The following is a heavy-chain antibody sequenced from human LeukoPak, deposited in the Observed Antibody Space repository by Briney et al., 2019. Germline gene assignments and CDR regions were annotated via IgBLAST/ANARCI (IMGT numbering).Heavy chain of an antibody. V-gene: IGHV3-23*01. J-gene: IGHJ4*02. CDR2: ISASGGIT. CDR3: FFRKGTSYLAD. Sequence: PGGSLRLSCAASGFTFNSYPMHWVRQAPGKGLERVSGISASGGITSYADSVKGRFTISRDNSKNTLYLQMNSLRAEDTALYFVFFRKGTSYLADWAKGTLVTVS. CDR1: GFTFNSYP. D-gene: IGHD1-14*01.